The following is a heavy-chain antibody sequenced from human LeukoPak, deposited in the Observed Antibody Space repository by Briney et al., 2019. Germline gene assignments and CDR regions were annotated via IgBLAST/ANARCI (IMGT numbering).Heavy chain of an antibody. J-gene: IGHJ5*02. D-gene: IGHD6-13*01. V-gene: IGHV1-2*02. CDR1: GYTFTGYY. Sequence: ASVKVSCKASGYTFTGYYMHWVRQAPGQGLEWMGWINPNSGGTNYAQKFQGRVTMTRDTSISTAYMELSRLRSDDTAVYYCARAREVRSSSWLNWFDPWGQGTLVTVSS. CDR3: ARAREVRSSSWLNWFDP. CDR2: INPNSGGT.